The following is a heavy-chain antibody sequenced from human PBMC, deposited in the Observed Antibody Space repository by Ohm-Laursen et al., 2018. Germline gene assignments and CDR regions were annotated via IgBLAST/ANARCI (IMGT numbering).Heavy chain of an antibody. CDR2: ISWSSNNI. D-gene: IGHD2-2*02. CDR1: GFTFDEYA. Sequence: RSLRLSCAASGFTFDEYAMHWVRQAPGKGLEWVSGISWSSNNIAYADSVKGRFTISRDNAKNSLYLQMNSLRIEDTALYYCAKGIPYYFDSWGQGTLVTVSS. V-gene: IGHV3-9*01. CDR3: AKGIPYYFDS. J-gene: IGHJ4*02.